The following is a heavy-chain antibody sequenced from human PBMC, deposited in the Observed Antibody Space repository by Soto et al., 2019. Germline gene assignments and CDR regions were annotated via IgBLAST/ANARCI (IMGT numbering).Heavy chain of an antibody. D-gene: IGHD2-2*01. Sequence: EAQLLESGGGLVQPGGSLRLSCAASGFTVSSYAMNWVRQAQGKGLEWVAGVSASGGGTSYADSVKGRVTISRDNSKDTLYLQMNSLRAEDTAVYYFAKSSSRAHYYALDVWGQGNTVTVFS. CDR1: GFTVSSYA. CDR2: VSASGGGT. CDR3: AKSSSRAHYYALDV. J-gene: IGHJ6*01. V-gene: IGHV3-23*01.